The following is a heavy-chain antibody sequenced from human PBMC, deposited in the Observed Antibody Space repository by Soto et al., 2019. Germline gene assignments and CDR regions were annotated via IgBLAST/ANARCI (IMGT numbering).Heavy chain of an antibody. CDR3: ANDRLRGLPFDH. Sequence: CNAACGTIRSYVIIYGLQSPGQWLEGMGGIIPIFSSEDYAKKFQGRVTITAYESPSTAYMELSSLRAEDTAVYYCANDRLRGLPFDHWGQGTLVTVSS. CDR1: CGTIRSYV. D-gene: IGHD3-16*01. CDR2: IIPIFSSE. V-gene: IGHV1-69*01. J-gene: IGHJ4*02.